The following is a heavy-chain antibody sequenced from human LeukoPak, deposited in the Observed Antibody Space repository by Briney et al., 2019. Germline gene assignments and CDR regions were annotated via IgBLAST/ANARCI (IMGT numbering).Heavy chain of an antibody. CDR2: MNPNSGNT. CDR3: ARGLVKTLLWFGELSPLDV. Sequence: ASVKVSCKASGYTFTSYDINWVRQATGQGLEWMGWMNPNSGNTGYAQKFQGRVTITRNTSISTAYMELSSLRSEDTAVYYCARGLVKTLLWFGELSPLDVWGKGTTVTVSS. J-gene: IGHJ6*04. V-gene: IGHV1-8*03. D-gene: IGHD3-10*01. CDR1: GYTFTSYD.